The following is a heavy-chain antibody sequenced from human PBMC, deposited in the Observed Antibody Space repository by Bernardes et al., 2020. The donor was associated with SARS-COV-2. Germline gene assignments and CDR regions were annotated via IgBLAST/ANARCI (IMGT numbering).Heavy chain of an antibody. V-gene: IGHV3-7*03. CDR2: IRQDGSER. J-gene: IGHJ3*01. D-gene: IGHD2-15*01. CDR3: ARDTSATCGLDV. CDR1: GFAISTYW. Sequence: GSSLVLSCAASGFAISTYWMNWVRQAPGKGLEWVANIRQDGSERHHVDSVRGRFTISRDNSKNSLYLQMDSLRAEDTAVYYCARDTSATCGLDVWGQGTMVTVSS.